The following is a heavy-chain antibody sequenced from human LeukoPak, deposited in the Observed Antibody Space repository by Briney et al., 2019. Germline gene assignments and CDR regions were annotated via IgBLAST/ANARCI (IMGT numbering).Heavy chain of an antibody. CDR3: ARRRSGSYWDAFDI. D-gene: IGHD1-26*01. CDR1: GYTSTSSG. CDR2: ISAYNGNT. J-gene: IGHJ3*02. V-gene: IGHV1-18*01. Sequence: ASVKVSCKASGYTSTSSGISWMRQAPGQGLEWMGWISAYNGNTNYAQKLQGRVTMTTDTSTTTAYMELRSLRSDDTAVYYCARRRSGSYWDAFDIWGQGTMVTVSS.